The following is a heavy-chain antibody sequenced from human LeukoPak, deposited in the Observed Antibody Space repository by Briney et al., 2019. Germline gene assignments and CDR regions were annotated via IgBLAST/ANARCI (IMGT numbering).Heavy chain of an antibody. Sequence: PGGSLRLSCAASGFTFSSYAMSWVRQAPGKGLEGVSAISGSGGSTYYADSVKGRFTISRDNSKNTLYLQMNSLRAEDTAVYYCAKGDFVVVPAAEDYWGQGTLVTVSS. D-gene: IGHD2-2*01. CDR2: ISGSGGST. J-gene: IGHJ4*02. V-gene: IGHV3-23*01. CDR1: GFTFSSYA. CDR3: AKGDFVVVPAAEDY.